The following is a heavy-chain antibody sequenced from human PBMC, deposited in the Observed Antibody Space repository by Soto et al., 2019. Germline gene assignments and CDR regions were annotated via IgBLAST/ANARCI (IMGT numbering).Heavy chain of an antibody. D-gene: IGHD4-4*01. CDR2: ISYDGSNK. J-gene: IGHJ4*02. CDR3: ARDPWLTTGPI. Sequence: GGSLRLSCAASGFTFSSYIMHWVCQAPGKGLEWVAVISYDGSNKYYADSVKGRFTISRDNSKNTLYLQMNSLRAEDTAVYYCARDPWLTTGPIWGQGTLVTVSS. V-gene: IGHV3-30-3*01. CDR1: GFTFSSYI.